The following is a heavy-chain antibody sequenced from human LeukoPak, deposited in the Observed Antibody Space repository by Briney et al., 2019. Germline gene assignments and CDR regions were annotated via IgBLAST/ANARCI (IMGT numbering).Heavy chain of an antibody. V-gene: IGHV3-74*01. CDR1: GFTFSTYR. Sequence: GGSLRLSCAASGFTFSTYRMHWVRQGPGKGLVWVSRINSDGSSINYADSVKGRFTISRDNAKNTLYLQINSLRAEDTAVYYCAREMSVTIFGVVRYYGMDVWGQGTTVTVSS. CDR2: INSDGSSI. CDR3: AREMSVTIFGVVRYYGMDV. J-gene: IGHJ6*02. D-gene: IGHD3-3*01.